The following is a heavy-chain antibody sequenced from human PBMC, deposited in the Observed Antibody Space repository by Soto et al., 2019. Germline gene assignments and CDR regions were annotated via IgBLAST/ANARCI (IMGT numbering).Heavy chain of an antibody. D-gene: IGHD2-2*01. V-gene: IGHV4-30-4*01. J-gene: IGHJ6*02. Sequence: SETLSLTCTVSGGSISSGDYYWSWIRQPPGKGLEWIGYIYYSGSTYYNPSLKSRVTISVDTSKNQLSLKLSSVTAADTAVYYCARGYCSSTSCLNYYYYGMDVWGQGTSVTVSS. CDR1: GGSISSGDYY. CDR2: IYYSGST. CDR3: ARGYCSSTSCLNYYYYGMDV.